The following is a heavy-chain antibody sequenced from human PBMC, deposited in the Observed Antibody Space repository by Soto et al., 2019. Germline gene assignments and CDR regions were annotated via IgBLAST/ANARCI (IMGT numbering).Heavy chain of an antibody. Sequence: QVQLQESGPGLVKPSETLSLTCTVSDDSSSSYKWSWIRQPPGRRLEWIGYIDSNGGTSYNPSLQSRVTIXXXPXXKQFSLKLSSVPAADTAVYYCVRQGFGRLHGLVDVWGQGTTVTVSS. J-gene: IGHJ6*02. CDR3: VRQGFGRLHGLVDV. CDR1: DDSSSSYK. CDR2: IDSNGGT. V-gene: IGHV4-59*08. D-gene: IGHD3-10*01.